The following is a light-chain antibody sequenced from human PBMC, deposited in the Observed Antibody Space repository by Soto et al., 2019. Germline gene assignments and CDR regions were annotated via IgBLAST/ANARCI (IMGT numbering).Light chain of an antibody. V-gene: IGLV2-14*01. CDR3: SSYTTSSTPVV. J-gene: IGLJ2*01. Sequence: QSALTQPASVSGSPGQSIAISCTGTSSDDGGYNYVSWYQQHPGKGPKLMIYEVSNRPSGVSNRFSGSKSGNTASLTISGLQAEDEADYYCSSYTTSSTPVVFGGGTKLTVL. CDR2: EVS. CDR1: SSDDGGYNY.